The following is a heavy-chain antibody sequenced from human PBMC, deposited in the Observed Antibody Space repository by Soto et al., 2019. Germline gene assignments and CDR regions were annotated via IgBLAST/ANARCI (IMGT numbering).Heavy chain of an antibody. CDR2: IYPGDSDT. J-gene: IGHJ6*02. CDR1: GYSFTSYW. Sequence: GESLKISCKGSGYSFTSYWIGWVPQMPGKGLEWMGIIYPGDSDTRYSPSFQGQVTISADKSISTAYLQWSSLKASDTAMYYCAGGGVRFFITRGRDRYVMAVPSQGTTVP. CDR3: AGGGVRFFITRGRDRYVMAV. D-gene: IGHD3-10*01. V-gene: IGHV5-51*01.